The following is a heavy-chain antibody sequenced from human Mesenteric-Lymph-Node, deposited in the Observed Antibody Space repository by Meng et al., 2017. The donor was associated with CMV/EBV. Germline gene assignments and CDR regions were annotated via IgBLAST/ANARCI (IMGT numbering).Heavy chain of an antibody. V-gene: IGHV4-34*01. J-gene: IGHJ4*02. D-gene: IGHD2-2*01. CDR2: INHSGST. CDR3: AREGGKDCSSTSCYSH. Sequence: YGGFFSGCQWRWIRRPPGKGLEWIGEINHSGSTSYNQYLKSRVNISVETSKNQFSLKLSSVAAADTAVYYCAREGGKDCSSTSCYSHWGQGTLVTVSS. CDR1: GGFFSGCQ.